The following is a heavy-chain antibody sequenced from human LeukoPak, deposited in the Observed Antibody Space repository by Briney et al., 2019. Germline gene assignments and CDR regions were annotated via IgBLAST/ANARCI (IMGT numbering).Heavy chain of an antibody. J-gene: IGHJ4*02. CDR1: GFNFDNYA. Sequence: GKALTLSCVASGFNFDNYAMHWVRQPLGKGLEWVAVISHDERTKYYADSMKGRITISRDNSKNTVFLQMNNLRTEDTAVYFCARPSPPGDGYNPPDYWGQGTLVTVSS. D-gene: IGHD5-24*01. CDR3: ARPSPPGDGYNPPDY. V-gene: IGHV3-30*04. CDR2: ISHDERTK.